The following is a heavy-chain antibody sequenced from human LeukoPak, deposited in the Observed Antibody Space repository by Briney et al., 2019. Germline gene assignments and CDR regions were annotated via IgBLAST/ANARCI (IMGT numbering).Heavy chain of an antibody. J-gene: IGHJ4*02. CDR3: ARSPHTAMAPLHYFDY. V-gene: IGHV3-30-3*01. CDR2: ISYDGSNK. Sequence: GGSLRLSCAASGFTFSSYAMHWVRQAPGKGLEWVAVISYDGSNKYYADSVKGRFTISRDNSKNTLYLQMNSLRAGDTAVYYCARSPHTAMAPLHYFDYWGQGTLVTVSS. D-gene: IGHD5-18*01. CDR1: GFTFSSYA.